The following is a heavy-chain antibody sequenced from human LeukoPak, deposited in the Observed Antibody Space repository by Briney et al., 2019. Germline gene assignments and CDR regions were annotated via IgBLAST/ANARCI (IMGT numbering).Heavy chain of an antibody. Sequence: ASVKVSCKTSGYSFTSYGISWVRQAPGQGLEWMGWINGYNGNTDYAQKFQGRVTVTTDTSSSTVYMELRSLRSDDTAVYYCARGRTYDAFDIWGQGTMVTVYS. CDR2: INGYNGNT. V-gene: IGHV1-18*01. J-gene: IGHJ3*02. CDR1: GYSFTSYG. CDR3: ARGRTYDAFDI.